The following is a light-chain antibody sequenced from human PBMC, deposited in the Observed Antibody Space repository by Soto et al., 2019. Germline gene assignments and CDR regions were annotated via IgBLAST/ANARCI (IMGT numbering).Light chain of an antibody. V-gene: IGLV2-14*03. Sequence: QSALTQPASVSGSPGQSITISCTGTSSDVGGYNYVSWYQQHPGKAPKLMIYDVSNRPSGVSNRFSGSKSGNTASLTISGLQAEDEAEYYCRSYTSSRLHVFGTGTKLTVL. CDR3: RSYTSSRLHV. CDR1: SSDVGGYNY. CDR2: DVS. J-gene: IGLJ1*01.